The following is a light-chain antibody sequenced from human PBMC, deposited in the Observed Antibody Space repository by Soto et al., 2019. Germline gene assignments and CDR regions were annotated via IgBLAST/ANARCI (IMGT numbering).Light chain of an antibody. J-gene: IGKJ1*01. CDR2: AAS. CDR1: ESLGSY. Sequence: DIQMTQSPSSLSASVGDRVTITCRARESLGSYLTWYPQKPGKAPKFLIYAASSLQGGVPSRFSGIASWTDFTLTITSPQPEDFAPYSYQQSYSAPRTFGQGTKVEVK. V-gene: IGKV1-39*01. CDR3: QQSYSAPRT.